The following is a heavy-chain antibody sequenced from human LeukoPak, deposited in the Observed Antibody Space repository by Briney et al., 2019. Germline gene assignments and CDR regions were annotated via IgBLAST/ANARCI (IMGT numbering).Heavy chain of an antibody. CDR3: GALAAAVAGL. Sequence: QTGGSLRLSCAASGFTFSSYSMNWVRQAPGKGLEWVSYISSSSSTIYYADSVKGRFTISRDNSKNTLYLQMNSLRAEDTAVYYCGALAAAVAGLWGRGTLVTVSS. J-gene: IGHJ2*01. CDR2: ISSSSSTI. D-gene: IGHD6-25*01. CDR1: GFTFSSYS. V-gene: IGHV3-48*01.